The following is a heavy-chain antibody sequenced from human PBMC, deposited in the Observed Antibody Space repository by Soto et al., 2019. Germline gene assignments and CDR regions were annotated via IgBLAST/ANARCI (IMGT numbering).Heavy chain of an antibody. D-gene: IGHD6-25*01. V-gene: IGHV1-69*12. Sequence: QVQLVQSGAEVKKPGSSVKVSCKASGGTFSSYAISWVRQAPGQGLEWMGGIIPIFGTANYAQKFQGRVTVTADESTSAAYMELSSLRSEDTAVYYCASSAAKYYYSGMAVWGQGTTVTVSS. J-gene: IGHJ6*02. CDR3: ASSAAKYYYSGMAV. CDR1: GGTFSSYA. CDR2: IIPIFGTA.